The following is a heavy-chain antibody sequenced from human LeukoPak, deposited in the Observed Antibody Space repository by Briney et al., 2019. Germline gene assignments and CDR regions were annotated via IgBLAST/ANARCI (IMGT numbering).Heavy chain of an antibody. J-gene: IGHJ4*02. V-gene: IGHV4-39*07. Sequence: PSETLSLTCTVSGGSISSSSYYWGWIRQPPGKGLEWIGSIFYSGSTFYNPSLKSRVTMSVDTSKNQFSLKLSSVTAADTAVYYCARGSPTIVGATNFDYWGQGTLVTVSS. D-gene: IGHD1-26*01. CDR2: IFYSGST. CDR3: ARGSPTIVGATNFDY. CDR1: GGSISSSSYY.